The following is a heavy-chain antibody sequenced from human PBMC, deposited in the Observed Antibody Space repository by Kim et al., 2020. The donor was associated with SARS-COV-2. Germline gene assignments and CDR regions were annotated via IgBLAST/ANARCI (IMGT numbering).Heavy chain of an antibody. D-gene: IGHD3-3*01. J-gene: IGHJ4*02. CDR3: AKDTASREWLLNY. V-gene: IGHV3-30*02. Sequence: YADSVKGRFTISRDNSKNTLYLQMNSLRAEDTAVYYCAKDTASREWLLNYWGQGTLVTVSS.